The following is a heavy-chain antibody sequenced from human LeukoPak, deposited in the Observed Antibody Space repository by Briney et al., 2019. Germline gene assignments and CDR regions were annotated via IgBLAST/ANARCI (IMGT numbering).Heavy chain of an antibody. CDR1: GGSISDYF. J-gene: IGHJ3*01. CDR2: VYYIGKP. Sequence: PSETLSLTCSVSGGSISDYFWGWIRQPPGKGLEWIGHVYYIGKPTCSPSLESRVSVSVDTSKNQFSLELTSVTAADTAVYYCASRFRTGGDLHHDAYDVWGQGTVVTVSS. CDR3: ASRFRTGGDLHHDAYDV. V-gene: IGHV4-59*12. D-gene: IGHD3-16*01.